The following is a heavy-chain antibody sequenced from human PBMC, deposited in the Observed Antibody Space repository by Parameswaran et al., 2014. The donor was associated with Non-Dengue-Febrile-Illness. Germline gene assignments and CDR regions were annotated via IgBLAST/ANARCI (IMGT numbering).Heavy chain of an antibody. J-gene: IGHJ5*02. CDR3: ARGKDTPFDP. D-gene: IGHD2-15*01. V-gene: IGHV4-34*01. CDR2: INHSGST. Sequence: RWIRQPPGKGLEWIGEINHSGSTNYNPSLKSRVTISVDTSKNQFSLKLSSVTAADTAVYYCARGKDTPFDPWGQGTLDTVSS.